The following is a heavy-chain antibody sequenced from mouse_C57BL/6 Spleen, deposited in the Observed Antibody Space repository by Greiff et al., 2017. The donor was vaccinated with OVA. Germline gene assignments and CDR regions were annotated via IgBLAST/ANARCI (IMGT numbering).Heavy chain of an antibody. CDR1: GYTFTDYN. Sequence: VQLQQSGPELVKPGASVKIPCKASGYTFTDYNMDWVKQSHGKSLEWIGDINPNNGGTIYNQKFKGKATLTVDKSSSTAYMELRSLTSEDTAVYYCARSDYGNYYAMDYWGQGTSVTVSS. V-gene: IGHV1-18*01. J-gene: IGHJ4*01. CDR2: INPNNGGT. CDR3: ARSDYGNYYAMDY. D-gene: IGHD2-1*01.